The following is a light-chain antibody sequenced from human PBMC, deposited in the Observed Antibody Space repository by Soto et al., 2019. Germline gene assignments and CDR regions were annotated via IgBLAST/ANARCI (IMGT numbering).Light chain of an antibody. CDR2: DIT. V-gene: IGKV3-15*01. Sequence: EVVMTQSPATLSVSPGERATLSCRASQTVSRNLAWYQQRPGQAPRLLIYDITNRAAGVPARFSGSGSETEFPITIRSLPSEDFAVYFCQQNNNSPSFGQGTRLEIK. J-gene: IGKJ5*01. CDR1: QTVSRN. CDR3: QQNNNSPS.